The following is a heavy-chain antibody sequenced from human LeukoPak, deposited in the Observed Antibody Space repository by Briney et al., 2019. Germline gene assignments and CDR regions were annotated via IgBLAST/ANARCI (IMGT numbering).Heavy chain of an antibody. CDR2: IISSSSHI. Sequence: GGSLRLSCAASGFTFSSYSMNWVRQAPGKGLEWVSSIISSSSHIYYADSVKGRFTISRDNAKNSLYLQMNSLRAEDTAVYYCARTRAPSNGRVLYYMDVWGKGTTVTLSS. CDR1: GFTFSSYS. CDR3: ARTRAPSNGRVLYYMDV. D-gene: IGHD2-2*01. J-gene: IGHJ6*03. V-gene: IGHV3-21*01.